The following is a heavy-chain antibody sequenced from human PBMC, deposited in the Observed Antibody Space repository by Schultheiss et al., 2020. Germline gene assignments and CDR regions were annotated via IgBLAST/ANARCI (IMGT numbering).Heavy chain of an antibody. V-gene: IGHV4-34*01. CDR3: ARGARTVARPKGYFDY. D-gene: IGHD6-6*01. CDR1: CGSFSGYY. CDR2: INHRGST. Sequence: SDTLSLTCAVYCGSFSGYYWSWIRQPPGKGLEWIGEINHRGSTHYNPSLKSRVTISVDTSKNQCSLKLSSVTAADTAVYYCARGARTVARPKGYFDYWGQGTLVTVSS. J-gene: IGHJ4*02.